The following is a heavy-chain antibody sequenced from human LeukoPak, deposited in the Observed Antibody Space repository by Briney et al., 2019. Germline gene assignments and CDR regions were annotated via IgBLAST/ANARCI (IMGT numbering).Heavy chain of an antibody. Sequence: PGRSLRLSCAASGFTFSTYGMHWVRQAPGKGLEWVAVIWYDGSHKYYADSVKGRFTISRDNSKNTLYLQMNSLRAEDAAVYYCARDSDGYIDYFDYWGQGTPVTVSS. CDR3: ARDSDGYIDYFDY. J-gene: IGHJ4*02. D-gene: IGHD5-24*01. V-gene: IGHV3-33*01. CDR2: IWYDGSHK. CDR1: GFTFSTYG.